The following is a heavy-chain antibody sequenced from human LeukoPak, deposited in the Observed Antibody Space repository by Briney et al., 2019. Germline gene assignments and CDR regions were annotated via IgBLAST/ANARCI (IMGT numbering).Heavy chain of an antibody. CDR2: IYYSGST. Sequence: SETLSLTCTVSGGSISSGGYYWSWIRQHPGKGLEWIGYIYYSGSTYYNPSLKSRVTISVDTSKNQFSLKLSSVTAADTAVYYCARQGTYSSSLGMDVWGQGTTVTVSS. V-gene: IGHV4-31*03. J-gene: IGHJ6*02. CDR1: GGSISSGGYY. CDR3: ARQGTYSSSLGMDV. D-gene: IGHD6-13*01.